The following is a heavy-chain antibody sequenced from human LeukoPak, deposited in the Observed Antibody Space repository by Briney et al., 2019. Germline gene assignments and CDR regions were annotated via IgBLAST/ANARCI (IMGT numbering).Heavy chain of an antibody. CDR1: GGSISSYY. D-gene: IGHD2-2*01. V-gene: IGHV4-4*07. CDR2: IYTSGST. CDR3: ARDLWGCSSTSCYAVNWFDP. J-gene: IGHJ5*02. Sequence: SETLSLTCTVSGGSISSYYWSWIRQPAGKGLEWIGRIYTSGSTDYNPSLKSRVTMSVDTSKNQFSLKLSSVTAADTAVYYCARDLWGCSSTSCYAVNWFDPWGQGTLVTVSS.